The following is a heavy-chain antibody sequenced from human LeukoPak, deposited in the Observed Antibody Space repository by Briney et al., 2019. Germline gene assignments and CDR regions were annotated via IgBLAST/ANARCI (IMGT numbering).Heavy chain of an antibody. J-gene: IGHJ4*02. CDR3: AGSLGYCTSNVCYLKY. CDR1: GYSISSGYY. Sequence: SETLSLTCTVSGYSISSGYYWDWIRQSPGKGLEWIGSIYHSGSTYYNPSMKSRVTISVDTSKNQFSLKLSSVTAADTAVYYCAGSLGYCTSNVCYLKYWGQGTLVTVSS. CDR2: IYHSGST. D-gene: IGHD2-8*01. V-gene: IGHV4-38-2*02.